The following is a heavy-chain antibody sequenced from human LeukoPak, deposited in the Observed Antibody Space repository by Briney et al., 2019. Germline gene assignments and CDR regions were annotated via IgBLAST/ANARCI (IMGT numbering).Heavy chain of an antibody. CDR1: GGSISSSSYY. Sequence: PSETLSLTCTVSGGSISSSSYYWGWIRQPPGKGLEWIGSIYYSGSTYYNPSLKSRVTISVDTSKNQFSLKLSSVTAEDTAVYYCATVFARRALDYWGQGTLVTVSS. D-gene: IGHD3-3*01. V-gene: IGHV4-39*07. CDR2: IYYSGST. J-gene: IGHJ4*02. CDR3: ATVFARRALDY.